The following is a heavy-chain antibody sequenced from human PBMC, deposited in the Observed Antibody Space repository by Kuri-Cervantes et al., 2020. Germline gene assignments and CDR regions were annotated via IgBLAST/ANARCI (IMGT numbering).Heavy chain of an antibody. CDR3: ARGDLQGDYYDSSGGYFDY. V-gene: IGHV1-3*01. Sequence: ASVKVSCKASGYTFTSYAMYWVRQAPGQSLEWMGWINAGNGNTKYSQKFQGRVTITRDTSTSTAYMELSSLRSEDTAVYYCARGDLQGDYYDSSGGYFDYWGQGTLVTVSS. D-gene: IGHD3-22*01. CDR1: GYTFTSYA. J-gene: IGHJ4*02. CDR2: INAGNGNT.